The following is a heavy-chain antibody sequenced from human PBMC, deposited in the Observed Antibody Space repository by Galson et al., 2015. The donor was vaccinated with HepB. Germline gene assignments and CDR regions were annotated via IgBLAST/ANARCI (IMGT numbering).Heavy chain of an antibody. CDR1: GGTFSSYA. CDR3: AREVGDYGYSGAFDI. J-gene: IGHJ3*02. D-gene: IGHD4-17*01. Sequence: SVKVSCKASGGTFSSYAVSWVRQAPGQGLEWMGGIIPIFGTANYAQKFQGRVTITADESTSTAYMELSSLRSEDTALYYCAREVGDYGYSGAFDIWGQGTMVTVSS. V-gene: IGHV1-69*13. CDR2: IIPIFGTA.